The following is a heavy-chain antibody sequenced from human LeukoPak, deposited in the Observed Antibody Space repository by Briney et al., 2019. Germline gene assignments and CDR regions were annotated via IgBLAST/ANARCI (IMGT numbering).Heavy chain of an antibody. CDR1: GFTFTDYW. V-gene: IGHV3-7*01. Sequence: GGSLRLSCEVSGFTFTDYWMNWVRQAPGKGPEWVASIRQDGSEKTYVDSVKGRFTISRDNTKNSLSLQLNGLRAEDTAVYYCARDGTAAGLYFDLWGQGTLVTVS. D-gene: IGHD6-13*01. CDR3: ARDGTAAGLYFDL. J-gene: IGHJ4*01. CDR2: IRQDGSEK.